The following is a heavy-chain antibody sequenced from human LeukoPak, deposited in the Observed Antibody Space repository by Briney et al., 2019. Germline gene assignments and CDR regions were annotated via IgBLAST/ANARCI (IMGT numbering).Heavy chain of an antibody. CDR3: ARDDPNYGSGSYYTFDY. D-gene: IGHD3-10*01. Sequence: SVKVSCKASGGTXSSYAISWVRQAPGQGLEWMGGTIPIFGTANYAQKFQGKVTITADESTSTAYMELSSLRSEDTAVYYCARDDPNYGSGSYYTFDYWGQGTLVTVSS. J-gene: IGHJ4*02. CDR2: TIPIFGTA. CDR1: GGTXSSYA. V-gene: IGHV1-69*13.